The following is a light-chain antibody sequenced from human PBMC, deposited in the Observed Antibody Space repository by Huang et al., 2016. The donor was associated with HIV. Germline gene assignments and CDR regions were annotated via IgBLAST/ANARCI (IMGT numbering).Light chain of an antibody. CDR1: QSLLHSSGYNY. V-gene: IGKV2-28*01. CDR2: LGT. J-gene: IGKJ4*01. Sequence: DIVMTQSPLSLPVTPGEPASISCRSSQSLLHSSGYNYLAWYLQKPGQSPQLLIYLGTKRASGVHDRFGGSGSGTDFTRKISRVEAEDVGVEYWKRALQTPRLTFGGGTKVEIK. CDR3: KRALQTPRLT.